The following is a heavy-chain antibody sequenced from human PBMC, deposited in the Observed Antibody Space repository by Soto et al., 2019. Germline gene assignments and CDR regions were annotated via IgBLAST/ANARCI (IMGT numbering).Heavy chain of an antibody. D-gene: IGHD3-3*01. CDR1: GFTFSSYA. V-gene: IGHV3-23*01. J-gene: IGHJ6*02. CDR2: ISGSGGST. Sequence: GGSLRLSSAASGFTFSSYAMSWVRQAPGKGLEWVSAISGSGGSTYYADSVKGRFTISRDNSKNTLYLQMNSLRAEDTAVYYCAKDRSIFEGMDVWGQGTTVTVSS. CDR3: AKDRSIFEGMDV.